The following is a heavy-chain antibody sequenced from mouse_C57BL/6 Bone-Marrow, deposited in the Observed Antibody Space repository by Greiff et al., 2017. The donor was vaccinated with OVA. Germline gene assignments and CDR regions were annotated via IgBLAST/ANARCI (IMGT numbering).Heavy chain of an antibody. CDR2: RWSGGST. CDR3: ARSSFPYYYGSSEYYFDY. CDR1: GFSLTSYG. V-gene: IGHV2-2*01. D-gene: IGHD1-1*01. Sequence: QVQLQQSGPGLVQPSQSLSITCTVSGFSLTSYGVHWVRQSPGKGLEWLGVRWSGGSTDYNAAFISRLSISKDNSKSQVFFKMNSLQADDAAIYYCARSSFPYYYGSSEYYFDYWGQGTTLTVSS. J-gene: IGHJ2*01.